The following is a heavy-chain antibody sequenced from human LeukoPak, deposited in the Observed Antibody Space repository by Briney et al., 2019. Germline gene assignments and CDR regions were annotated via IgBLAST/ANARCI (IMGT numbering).Heavy chain of an antibody. Sequence: SETLSLTCTVSGGSISSGDYYWTWIRQPPGKGLEWIGYIYYTGSTYYNPSLKSRVTISVDTSKNQFSLKLSSVTAADTAVYYCARGDGASTYCGGDCYNPRYFDYWGQGTLVTVSS. CDR3: ARGDGASTYCGGDCYNPRYFDY. CDR1: GGSISSGDYY. CDR2: IYYTGST. V-gene: IGHV4-30-4*01. D-gene: IGHD2-21*01. J-gene: IGHJ4*02.